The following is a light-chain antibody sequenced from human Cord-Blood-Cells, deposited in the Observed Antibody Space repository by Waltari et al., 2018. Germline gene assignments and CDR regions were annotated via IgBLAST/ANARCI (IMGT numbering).Light chain of an antibody. CDR3: SSYTSSSTWV. Sequence: QSALTQPASVSGSPGQSITISCTGTSSDVGGYNYVSWYQQRPGKAPKLMIYDVSKRPSGVSNRLSGSKSGNTASLTISGLQAEDEADYYCSSYTSSSTWVFGGGTKLTVL. V-gene: IGLV2-14*01. CDR2: DVS. J-gene: IGLJ3*02. CDR1: SSDVGGYNY.